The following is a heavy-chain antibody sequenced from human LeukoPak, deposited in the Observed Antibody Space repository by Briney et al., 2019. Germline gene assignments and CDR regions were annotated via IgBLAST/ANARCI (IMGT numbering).Heavy chain of an antibody. J-gene: IGHJ3*02. V-gene: IGHV4-4*07. D-gene: IGHD2-21*02. CDR3: ARDYCGGDCYSRGNRPRGAFDI. Sequence: KPSETLSLTCTVSGYSIGSGYYWSWIRQPAGKGLEWIGRIYTSGSTNYNPSLKSRVTMSVDTSKNQFSLKLSSVTAADTAVYYCARDYCGGDCYSRGNRPRGAFDIWGQGTMVTVSS. CDR2: IYTSGST. CDR1: GYSIGSGYY.